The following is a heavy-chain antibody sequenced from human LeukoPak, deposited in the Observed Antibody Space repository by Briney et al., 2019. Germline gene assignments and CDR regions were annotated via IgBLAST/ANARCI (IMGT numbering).Heavy chain of an antibody. CDR3: ARRKAAVTTSAAFDI. CDR2: INHSGST. D-gene: IGHD4-17*01. V-gene: IGHV4-34*01. CDR1: GGSFSGYY. Sequence: SETLSLTCAVYGGSFSGYYWSWIRQPPGKGLEWIGEINHSGSTNYNPSLKSRVTISVDTSKNQFSLKLSSVTGADTAVYYCARRKAAVTTSAAFDIWGQGTMVTVSS. J-gene: IGHJ3*02.